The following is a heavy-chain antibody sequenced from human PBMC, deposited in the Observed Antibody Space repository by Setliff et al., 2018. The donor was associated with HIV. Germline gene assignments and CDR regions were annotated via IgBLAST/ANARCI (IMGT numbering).Heavy chain of an antibody. V-gene: IGHV1-8*02. J-gene: IGHJ3*01. D-gene: IGHD6-19*01. CDR1: GYTFTSYD. CDR2: MNPNSGNT. CDR3: ARVPYRSAWFSGGHDAFDV. Sequence: ASVKVSCKASGYTFTSYDINWVRQATGQGLEWMGWMNPNSGNTGYAQKLQGRVTMTTDTSTRTVYMELRSLRHDDTAEYFCARVPYRSAWFSGGHDAFDVWGQGTMVTVSS.